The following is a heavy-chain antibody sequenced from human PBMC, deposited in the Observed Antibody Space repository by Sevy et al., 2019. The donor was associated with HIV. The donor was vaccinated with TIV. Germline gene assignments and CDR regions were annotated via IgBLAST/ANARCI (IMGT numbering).Heavy chain of an antibody. CDR3: AREAPQHYDSSGYFTPYFDY. J-gene: IGHJ4*02. Sequence: GGSLRLSCAASGFTFSSYWMSWDRQAPGKGLEWVANIKQDGSEKYYVNSVKGRFTISRDNAKNSLYLQMNSLRAEDTAVYYCAREAPQHYDSSGYFTPYFDYWGQGTLVTVSS. CDR2: IKQDGSEK. CDR1: GFTFSSYW. D-gene: IGHD3-22*01. V-gene: IGHV3-7*03.